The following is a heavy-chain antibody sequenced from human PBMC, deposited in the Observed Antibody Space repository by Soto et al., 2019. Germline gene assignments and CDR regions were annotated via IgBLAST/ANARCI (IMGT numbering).Heavy chain of an antibody. CDR1: GGSISSSCYY. V-gene: IGHV4-31*03. J-gene: IGHJ4*02. D-gene: IGHD3-22*01. CDR3: ARDYDSSGYYLGY. Sequence: SETLSLTCTVSGGSISSSCYYWGWIRQPPGKGLEWIGYIYYSGSTYYNPSLKSRVTISVDTSKNQFSLKLSSVTAADTAVYYCARDYDSSGYYLGYWGQGTLVTVS. CDR2: IYYSGST.